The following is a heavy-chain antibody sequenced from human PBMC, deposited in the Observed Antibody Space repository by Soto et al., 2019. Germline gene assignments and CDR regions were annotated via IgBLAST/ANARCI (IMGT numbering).Heavy chain of an antibody. CDR3: ATSGGGGYRY. V-gene: IGHV1-8*01. CDR2: LNPNSGDT. D-gene: IGHD6-19*01. Sequence: QVQLVQSGAEVKKPGASVKVSCKASGYTFSSYDIKWVRQATGQGLEWMGWLNPNSGDTGYAQKFQGGVNMSRNTAIITAYIELSSLTSDDTAVYYCATSGGGGYRYWGQGTLVTGS. J-gene: IGHJ4*02. CDR1: GYTFSSYD.